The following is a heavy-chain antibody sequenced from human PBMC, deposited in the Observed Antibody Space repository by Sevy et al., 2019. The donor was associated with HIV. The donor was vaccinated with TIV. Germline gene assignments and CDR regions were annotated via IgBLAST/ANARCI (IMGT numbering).Heavy chain of an antibody. CDR1: GFTFSNAW. CDR2: IKSKTDGGTT. Sequence: GGSLRLSCAASGFTFSNAWMSWVRQAPGKGLEWVGRIKSKTDGGTTDYAAPVKGRFTISRDDSKNTRYLQMNSLKTEDTAVYYCTTDALLWFGELLPRGSFDYWGQGTLVTVSS. J-gene: IGHJ4*02. D-gene: IGHD3-10*01. V-gene: IGHV3-15*01. CDR3: TTDALLWFGELLPRGSFDY.